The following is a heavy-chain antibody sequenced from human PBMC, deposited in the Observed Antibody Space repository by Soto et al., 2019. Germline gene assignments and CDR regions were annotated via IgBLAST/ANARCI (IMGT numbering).Heavy chain of an antibody. J-gene: IGHJ4*02. CDR2: IYTSGAT. D-gene: IGHD3-10*01. V-gene: IGHV4-4*07. CDR1: GSSFSNFY. CDR3: ARGGIQLSYAFDH. Sequence: QVHLQESGPGLVKPSETLSLTCSVSGSSFSNFYWSWIRQSAGKGLEWIGRIYTSGATSYNPSLKSRVTMSVETSQTQMSLNLTSVTAADTAVYYCARGGIQLSYAFDHWGQGILVTVSS.